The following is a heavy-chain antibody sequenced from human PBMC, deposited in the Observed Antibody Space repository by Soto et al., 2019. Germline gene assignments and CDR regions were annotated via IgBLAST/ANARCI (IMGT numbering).Heavy chain of an antibody. D-gene: IGHD3-22*01. CDR1: GFTFSTYG. V-gene: IGHV3-33*01. CDR2: IWYDGSKK. CDR3: ARGLDDGSGYLGF. Sequence: QVQLVESGGGVVQPGRSLRLSCAASGFTFSTYGMYWVRQAPGKGLEWVAVIWYDGSKKDYADSVKGRFTISRDNSKNKLYLQMNSLRAEDTAVYYCARGLDDGSGYLGFWGQGTLVTVSS. J-gene: IGHJ4*02.